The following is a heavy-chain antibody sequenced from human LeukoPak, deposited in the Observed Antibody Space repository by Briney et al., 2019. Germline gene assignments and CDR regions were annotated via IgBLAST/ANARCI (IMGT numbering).Heavy chain of an antibody. CDR3: ARRYSSGWYFDY. CDR2: INHSGST. V-gene: IGHV4-34*01. D-gene: IGHD6-19*01. J-gene: IGHJ4*02. CDR1: GGSFSGYY. Sequence: PSETLSLTCAVYGGSFSGYYWSWIRQPPGKGLEWIGEINHSGSTNYNPSLRSRVTMSVDTSKNQFSLKLSSVTAADTAVYYCARRYSSGWYFDYWGQGTLVTVSS.